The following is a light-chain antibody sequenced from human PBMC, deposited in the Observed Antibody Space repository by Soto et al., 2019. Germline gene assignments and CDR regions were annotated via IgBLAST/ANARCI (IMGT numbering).Light chain of an antibody. V-gene: IGLV1-44*01. CDR2: SNN. J-gene: IGLJ2*01. Sequence: QSVLTQPPSASGTPGQRGTISCSGSSSNIGSNTVNWYQQLPGTAPKLLIVSNNHRPSGVPDRFSGSKSGTSASRAISGLQSEDEADDYCAAWDDSLNGHVVFGGGTKLTVL. CDR3: AAWDDSLNGHVV. CDR1: SSNIGSNT.